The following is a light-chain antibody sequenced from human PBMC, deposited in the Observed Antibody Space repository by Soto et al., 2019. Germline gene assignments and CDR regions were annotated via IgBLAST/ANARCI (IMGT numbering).Light chain of an antibody. V-gene: IGLV2-14*01. Sequence: QSALTQPASVSGSPGQSITISCTGTSRDVAGYNYVSWHQQHPGKAPKVIITEVSNRPSGVSNRFSGSKSGNTASLTISGLQVEDEADYYFGAYVSYSTFVVFGGGTKVTVL. J-gene: IGLJ2*01. CDR3: GAYVSYSTFVV. CDR1: SRDVAGYNY. CDR2: EVS.